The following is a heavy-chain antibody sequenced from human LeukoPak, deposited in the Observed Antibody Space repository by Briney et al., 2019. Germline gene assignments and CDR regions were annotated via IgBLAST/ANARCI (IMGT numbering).Heavy chain of an antibody. J-gene: IGHJ4*02. Sequence: PSETLSLTCTVSGGSISSSSYYWGWIRQPPGRGLEWMGSIYYSGSTYYNPSLKSRVTISVDTSKNQFSLKLSSVTAADTAVYYCAREADSQVRRTYYFDYWGQGTLVTVSS. CDR2: IYYSGST. CDR1: GGSISSSSYY. D-gene: IGHD1-7*01. V-gene: IGHV4-39*07. CDR3: AREADSQVRRTYYFDY.